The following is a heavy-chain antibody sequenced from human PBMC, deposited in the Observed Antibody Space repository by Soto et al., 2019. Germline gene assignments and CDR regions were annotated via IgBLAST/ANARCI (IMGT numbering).Heavy chain of an antibody. V-gene: IGHV3-64*01. D-gene: IGHD3-9*01. J-gene: IGHJ6*03. CDR2: ISSNGGST. Sequence: GGSLRLSCAASGFTFSRYAMHWVRQAPGKGLEYVSAISSNGGSTYYAYSVKGRFTISRDNSKNTLYLQMGSLRAEDLAMYYCARGRGFYWFISIYYYYYMDVWGKGTTVTVSS. CDR1: GFTFSRYA. CDR3: ARGRGFYWFISIYYYYYMDV.